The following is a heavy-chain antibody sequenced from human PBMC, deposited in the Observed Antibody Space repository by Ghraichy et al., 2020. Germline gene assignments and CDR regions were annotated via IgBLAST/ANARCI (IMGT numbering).Heavy chain of an antibody. V-gene: IGHV3-48*03. CDR1: GFNFNGYE. D-gene: IGHD3-10*01. CDR3: ARAKDDGDDEHDALDL. J-gene: IGHJ3*01. Sequence: GGSLRLSCVGSGFNFNGYEMNWVRQAPGKGPEWVSYINTDGTIKYFADSVTGRFTISRDNSKKSLFLRMNTVRFEDTALYYCARAKDDGDDEHDALDLWGQGTMVVVSS. CDR2: INTDGTIK.